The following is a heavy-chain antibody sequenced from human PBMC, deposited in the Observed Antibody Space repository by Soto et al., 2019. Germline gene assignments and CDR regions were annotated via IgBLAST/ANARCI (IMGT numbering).Heavy chain of an antibody. CDR1: GFTFSSYG. CDR3: AKVFVYSSSSEYYYFGMDV. J-gene: IGHJ6*02. D-gene: IGHD6-6*01. V-gene: IGHV3-30*18. CDR2: ISYDGSNK. Sequence: AGGSLRLSCAASGFTFSSYGMHWVRQAPGKGLEWVAVISYDGSNKYYADSVKGRFTISRDNSKNTLYLQMNSLRAEDTAVYFCAKVFVYSSSSEYYYFGMDVWGQGTTVTVSS.